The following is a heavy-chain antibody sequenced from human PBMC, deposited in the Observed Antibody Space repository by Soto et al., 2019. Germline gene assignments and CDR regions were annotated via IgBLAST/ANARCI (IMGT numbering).Heavy chain of an antibody. CDR2: IIPIFGTA. CDR1: GGTFSSYA. Sequence: QVQLVQSGAEVKKPGSSVKVSCKASGGTFSSYAISWVRQAPGQGLEWMGGIIPIFGTANYAQKFQGRVTITADESTRTAYMELSSLRSEDTDVYYCAREVKLGNWFDPWGKGTLVTVSS. CDR3: AREVKLGNWFDP. J-gene: IGHJ5*02. D-gene: IGHD1-26*01. V-gene: IGHV1-69*01.